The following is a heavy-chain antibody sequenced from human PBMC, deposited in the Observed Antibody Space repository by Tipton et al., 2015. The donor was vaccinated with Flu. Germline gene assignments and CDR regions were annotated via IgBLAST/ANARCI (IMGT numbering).Heavy chain of an antibody. D-gene: IGHD1-1*01. CDR1: GFTFNNYW. CDR3: ASKGTTGTTPDAFDI. Sequence: SLRLSCAASGFTFNNYWMSWVRQAPGKGLEWVANIKQDGSEKYYVDSVKGRFTISRDNAKNSLYLQMNSLRAEDTAVYYCASKGTTGTTPDAFDIWGQGTMVTVSS. J-gene: IGHJ3*02. CDR2: IKQDGSEK. V-gene: IGHV3-7*01.